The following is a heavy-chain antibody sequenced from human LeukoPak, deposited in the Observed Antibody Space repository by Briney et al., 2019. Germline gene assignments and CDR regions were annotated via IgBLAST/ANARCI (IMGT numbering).Heavy chain of an antibody. Sequence: GGSLRLSCAASGFTVSSYEMNWVRQAPGKGLEWVSDISSSGSTILYADVVKGRHTISRDNAKNCLHLKMDARRAEDRAFYYCAELGIAIDDWGRGTGVTVSS. CDR3: AELGIAIDD. V-gene: IGHV3-48*03. CDR1: GFTVSSYE. CDR2: ISSSGSTI. J-gene: IGHJ4*02. D-gene: IGHD2-21*01.